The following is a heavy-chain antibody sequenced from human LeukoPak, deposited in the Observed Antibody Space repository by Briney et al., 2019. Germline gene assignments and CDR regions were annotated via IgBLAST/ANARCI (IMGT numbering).Heavy chain of an antibody. J-gene: IGHJ6*04. D-gene: IGHD3-3*01. CDR3: ARRAANYDFWSGYNV. CDR2: IKRDGSEK. V-gene: IGHV3-7*01. CDR1: ELTFSTYW. Sequence: GGSLRLSCAASELTFSTYWMSWARQAPGKGREWVASIKRDGSEKYYVDVVKSRFTISRDNAKNSVYLQINSLRAEDMAVYYCARRAANYDFWSGYNVWGKGTTVTVSS.